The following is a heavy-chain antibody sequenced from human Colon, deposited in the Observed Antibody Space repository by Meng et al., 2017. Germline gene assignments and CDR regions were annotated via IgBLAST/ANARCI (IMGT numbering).Heavy chain of an antibody. Sequence: QPRQWGEGLLKPSETPSLTCAGYGGSFSDYYLTWIRQPPGKGLEWVGEIHPSGSTYYSPSLQSRVTITLDTSKNQFSLTLSSMTAADTAVYYCARGVDWAKSGNFWGQGTLVTVSS. V-gene: IGHV4-34*01. D-gene: IGHD3-9*01. J-gene: IGHJ4*02. CDR3: ARGVDWAKSGNF. CDR1: GGSFSDYY. CDR2: IHPSGST.